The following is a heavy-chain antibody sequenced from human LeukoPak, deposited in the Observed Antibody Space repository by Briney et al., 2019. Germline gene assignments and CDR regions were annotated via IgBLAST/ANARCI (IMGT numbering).Heavy chain of an antibody. V-gene: IGHV4-39*07. J-gene: IGHJ4*02. Sequence: SETLSLTCTVSGGSISSSSYYSGWIRQPPGKGLEWIGSIYYSGSTYYNPSLKSRVTISVDTSKNQFSLKLSSVTAADTAVYYCAREVGQYSSGWLSSEYYFDYWGQGTLVTVSS. CDR2: IYYSGST. D-gene: IGHD6-19*01. CDR3: AREVGQYSSGWLSSEYYFDY. CDR1: GGSISSSSYY.